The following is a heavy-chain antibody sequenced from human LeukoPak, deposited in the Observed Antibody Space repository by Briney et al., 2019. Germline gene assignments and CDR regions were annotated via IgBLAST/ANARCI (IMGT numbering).Heavy chain of an antibody. V-gene: IGHV1-69*13. J-gene: IGHJ6*02. CDR2: IIPIFGTA. D-gene: IGHD6-25*01. CDR3: ARDPLSLSQRSHRRYYYYYGTDV. CDR1: GGTFSSYA. Sequence: ASVKVSCKASGGTFSSYAISWVRQAPGQGLEWMGGIIPIFGTAIYAQKFQGRVTITADESTSTAYMELSSLRSEDTAVYYCARDPLSLSQRSHRRYYYYYGTDVWGQGTTVTVSS.